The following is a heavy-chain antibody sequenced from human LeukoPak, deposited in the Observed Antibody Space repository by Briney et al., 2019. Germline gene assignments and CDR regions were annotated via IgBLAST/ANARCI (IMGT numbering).Heavy chain of an antibody. V-gene: IGHV3-30-3*01. Sequence: PGGSLRLSCAASGFTFSSYWMSWVRQAPGKGLEWVAVISYDGSNKYYADSMKGRFTISRDNSKNTLYLQMNSLRAEDTAVYYCARLDASSGSLDYWGQGTLVTVSS. D-gene: IGHD3-22*01. CDR2: ISYDGSNK. J-gene: IGHJ4*02. CDR1: GFTFSSYW. CDR3: ARLDASSGSLDY.